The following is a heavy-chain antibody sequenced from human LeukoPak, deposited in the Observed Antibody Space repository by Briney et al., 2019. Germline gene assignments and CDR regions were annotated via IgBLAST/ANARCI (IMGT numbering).Heavy chain of an antibody. V-gene: IGHV1-18*01. CDR1: GYTFTSYG. D-gene: IGHD2-2*01. J-gene: IGHJ4*02. Sequence: ASVKVSCKASGYTFTSYGISWVRQAPGQGLEWMGWISAYNGNTNYAQKLQGRVTMTTDTSTSTAHMELRSLRSDDTAVYYCARDRGIVVPAAMLDYWGQGTLVTVSS. CDR2: ISAYNGNT. CDR3: ARDRGIVVPAAMLDY.